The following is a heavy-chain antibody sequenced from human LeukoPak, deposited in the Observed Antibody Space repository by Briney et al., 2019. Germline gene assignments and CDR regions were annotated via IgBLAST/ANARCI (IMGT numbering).Heavy chain of an antibody. Sequence: GASVKVSCKASGYTFTGYYMHWVRQTPGQGHEWMGWISTKSGGTNYAKKFQGRVTMTRDTSISTAYKELSRLRSDDTAVYYCARDCRLSGAEGWFDPWGQGTLVTVSS. CDR3: ARDCRLSGAEGWFDP. J-gene: IGHJ5*02. CDR2: ISTKSGGT. V-gene: IGHV1-2*02. D-gene: IGHD5-12*01. CDR1: GYTFTGYY.